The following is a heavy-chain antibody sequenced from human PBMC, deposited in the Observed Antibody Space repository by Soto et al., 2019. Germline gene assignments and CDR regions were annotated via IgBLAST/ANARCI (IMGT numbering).Heavy chain of an antibody. CDR3: VAAHAGPF. Sequence: EVQLVESGGGLVQPGGSLRLSCAASGFTFSSYRMHWVRQAPGKGLVWVSRINNDGSVTNYADSVKGRFTISRDNAKSTRYLQMSSLRAEDTAVYYCVAAHAGPFWGQATLVTVSS. D-gene: IGHD6-13*01. CDR2: INNDGSVT. V-gene: IGHV3-74*01. J-gene: IGHJ4*02. CDR1: GFTFSSYR.